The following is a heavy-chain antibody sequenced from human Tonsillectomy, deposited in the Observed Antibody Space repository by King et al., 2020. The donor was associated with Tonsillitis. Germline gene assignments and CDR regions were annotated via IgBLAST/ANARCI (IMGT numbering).Heavy chain of an antibody. CDR3: ARLVLRYCSGGDCADAFDI. Sequence: LQLQESGPGLVKPSETLSLTCTVSGGSISSGTYYWGWIRQPPGKGLEWIGSIYYIGNTYYNPSLKSRVTILVDTSKNQLSLKMSSVTAAETAVCYGARLVLRYCSGGDCADAFDIWGQGTMDTVSA. D-gene: IGHD2-15*01. CDR2: IYYIGNT. V-gene: IGHV4-39*07. J-gene: IGHJ3*02. CDR1: GGSISSGTYY.